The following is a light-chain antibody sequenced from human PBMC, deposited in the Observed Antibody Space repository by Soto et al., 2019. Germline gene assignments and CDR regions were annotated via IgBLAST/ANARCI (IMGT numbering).Light chain of an antibody. CDR3: MQALQTPRT. CDR1: QSLLLGNGYHY. Sequence: DIVLTQSPLSLPVTPGEPASISCRSSQSLLLGNGYHYLDWYLQKPGQSPQLLFYLSSNRASGVPDRFRSSGSGTNFTLKISRVEAEDVGVYYCMQALQTPRTFGQGTKVEIK. J-gene: IGKJ1*01. V-gene: IGKV2-28*01. CDR2: LSS.